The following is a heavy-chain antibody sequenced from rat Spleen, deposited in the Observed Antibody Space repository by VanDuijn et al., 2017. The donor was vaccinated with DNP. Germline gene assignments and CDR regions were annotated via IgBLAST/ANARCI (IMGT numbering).Heavy chain of an antibody. CDR1: GFTFSSYY. CDR3: ARQRYYTPYYFDY. D-gene: IGHD1-1*01. CDR2: VSPSGSRT. Sequence: EVQLVESGGGLVQPGRSLKLSCAASGFTFSSYYMAWVRQAPRKGLEWVAAVSPSGSRTYYSDSVKGRFTISRDNAKNTLYLQMNSLRSEDTATYYCARQRYYTPYYFDYWGQGVMVTVSS. J-gene: IGHJ2*01. V-gene: IGHV5-22*01.